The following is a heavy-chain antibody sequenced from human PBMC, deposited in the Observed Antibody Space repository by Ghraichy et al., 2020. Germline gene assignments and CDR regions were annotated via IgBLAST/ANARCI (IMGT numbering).Heavy chain of an antibody. V-gene: IGHV3-23*01. CDR2: ISGSDGST. J-gene: IGHJ3*02. CDR1: GFTFSSYG. D-gene: IGHD3-16*01. CDR3: AKELGPLRGAFDI. Sequence: GESLRLSCAVSGFTFSSYGMSWVRQAPGRGLDWVSAISGSDGSTYYADSVNGRFTISRDNSKNTVYLQMNSLRVEDTAVYYCAKELGPLRGAFDIWGQGTMVTVSS.